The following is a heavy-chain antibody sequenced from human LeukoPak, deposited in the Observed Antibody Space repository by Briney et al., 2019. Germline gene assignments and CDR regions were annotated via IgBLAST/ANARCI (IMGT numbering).Heavy chain of an antibody. CDR3: ARGGDRRDGPMDV. Sequence: GGPLRLSCAASGFTVSSNYMSWVRQAPGKGLEWVSVIYSGGSTYYADSVKGRFTISRDNSKNTLYLQMNSLRAEDTAVYYWARGGDRRDGPMDVWGKGTTVTISS. CDR2: IYSGGST. V-gene: IGHV3-53*01. J-gene: IGHJ6*03. D-gene: IGHD5-24*01. CDR1: GFTVSSNY.